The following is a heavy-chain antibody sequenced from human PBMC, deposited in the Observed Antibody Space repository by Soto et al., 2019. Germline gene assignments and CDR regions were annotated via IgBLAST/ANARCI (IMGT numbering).Heavy chain of an antibody. Sequence: GGSLRLSCVASGFTFSDYGVSWVRQAPGKGPDWVSTVNNAGTNTHYADSVNARLTTPKKNSKPTLYLQINNLRVDEPAIYYCARDRGGPDKIFDYWSQEPQVTFSS. CDR1: GFTFSDYG. D-gene: IGHD2-15*01. CDR2: VNNAGTNT. V-gene: IGHV3-23*01. CDR3: ARDRGGPDKIFDY. J-gene: IGHJ4*02.